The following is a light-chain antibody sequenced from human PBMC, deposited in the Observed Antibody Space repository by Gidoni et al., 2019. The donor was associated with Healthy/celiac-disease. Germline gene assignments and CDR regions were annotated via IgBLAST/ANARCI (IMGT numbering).Light chain of an antibody. CDR3: QQYGSSLTWT. J-gene: IGKJ1*01. V-gene: IGKV3-20*01. Sequence: IVLTQSPGTLSLSPGERATLSCRASQSVSSSYLAWYQQKPGQAPRLLIYCASSRATGIPDRFSGSGSGTDFTLTISRLEPEDFAVYYCQQYGSSLTWTFGQGTKVEIK. CDR2: CAS. CDR1: QSVSSSY.